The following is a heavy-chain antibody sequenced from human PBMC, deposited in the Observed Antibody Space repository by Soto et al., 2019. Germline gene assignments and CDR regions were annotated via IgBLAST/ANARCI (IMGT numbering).Heavy chain of an antibody. CDR3: ARSQGSSTSLEVYYYYYYGMDV. D-gene: IGHD2-2*01. Sequence: QVQLVQSGAEVKKPGSSVKVSCKASVGTFSSYAISWLRQAPGQGLEWMGGIIPISGTANYAQKFQGRVTITADESTSTAYMELSSLRFEDTAVYYCARSQGSSTSLEVYYYYYYGMDVWGQGTTVTVSS. V-gene: IGHV1-69*01. J-gene: IGHJ6*02. CDR2: IIPISGTA. CDR1: VGTFSSYA.